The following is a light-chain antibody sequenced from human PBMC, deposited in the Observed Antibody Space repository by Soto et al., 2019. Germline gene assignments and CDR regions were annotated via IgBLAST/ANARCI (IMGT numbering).Light chain of an antibody. CDR1: SSNIGRNT. Sequence: QSVLTQPPSASGTPGQRVTISCSGSSSNIGRNTVNWYQQLPGTAPKLLIHGNNQRPSGVPDRFSGSKSGPAASLAISGLQSEDEADYYCATWDDSLNGPVFGGGTKVTVL. CDR2: GNN. V-gene: IGLV1-44*01. J-gene: IGLJ2*01. CDR3: ATWDDSLNGPV.